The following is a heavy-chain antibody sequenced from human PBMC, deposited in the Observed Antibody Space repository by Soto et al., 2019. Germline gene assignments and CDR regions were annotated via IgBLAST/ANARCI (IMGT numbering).Heavy chain of an antibody. CDR1: GFSLSTTGVG. D-gene: IGHD2-21*01. V-gene: IGHV2-5*02. J-gene: IGHJ6*04. CDR3: VQSRCGGDCLQSYSSHPHYGLDV. Sequence: QITLKESGPTLVKPTQTLTLTCTFSGFSLSTTGVGVGWIRQPPGKALEWLALIYWDDDKRYNPSLKSRLTITKDTSKNXVXLXMXXMDPVDTATYYCVQSRCGGDCLQSYSSHPHYGLDVWGEGTTVTVSS. CDR2: IYWDDDK.